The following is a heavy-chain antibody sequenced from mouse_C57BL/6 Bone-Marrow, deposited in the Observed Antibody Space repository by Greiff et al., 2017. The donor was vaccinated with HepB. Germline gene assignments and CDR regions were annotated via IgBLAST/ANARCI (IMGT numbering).Heavy chain of an antibody. J-gene: IGHJ1*03. D-gene: IGHD1-1*01. CDR3: ARNYYGSSYVRYFDV. CDR1: GYSITSGYY. V-gene: IGHV3-6*01. CDR2: ISYDGSN. Sequence: ESGPGLVKPSQSLSLTCSVTGYSITSGYYWNWIRQFPGNKLEWMGYISYDGSNNYNPSLKNRISITRDTSKHQFFLKLNSVTTEDTATYYCARNYYGSSYVRYFDVWGTGTTVTVSS.